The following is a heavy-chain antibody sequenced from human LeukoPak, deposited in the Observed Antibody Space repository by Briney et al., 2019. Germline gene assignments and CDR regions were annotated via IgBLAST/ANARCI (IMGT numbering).Heavy chain of an antibody. Sequence: PGRSLRLSFAASGFTFSSYGMHWVRQAPGKGLEWVAVISYDGSNKYYADSVKGRFTISRDNSKNTLYLQMNSLRAEDTAVYYCSKKGQADDDGKPDWGQGTLVTVSP. D-gene: IGHD1-1*01. CDR1: GFTFSSYG. V-gene: IGHV3-30*18. CDR2: ISYDGSNK. CDR3: SKKGQADDDGKPD. J-gene: IGHJ4*02.